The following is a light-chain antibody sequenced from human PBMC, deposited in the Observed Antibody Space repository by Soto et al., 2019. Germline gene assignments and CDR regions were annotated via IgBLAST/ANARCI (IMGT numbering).Light chain of an antibody. CDR2: KAS. J-gene: IGKJ1*01. CDR1: QSISSW. Sequence: DIQMTQSPSTLSASVGDRVTITCQAGQSISSWLAWYQQKPGKAPKLLIYKASSLESGVPSRFSGSGSGTEFTLTISSLQPDDFATYYCQQFHSFSPTFGQGTKVEIK. CDR3: QQFHSFSPT. V-gene: IGKV1-5*03.